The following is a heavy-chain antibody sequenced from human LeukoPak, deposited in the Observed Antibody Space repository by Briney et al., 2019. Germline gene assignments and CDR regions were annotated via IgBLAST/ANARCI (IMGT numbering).Heavy chain of an antibody. CDR3: ADLRAAGTAY. D-gene: IGHD6-13*01. V-gene: IGHV3-7*05. CDR2: IKQDGSEK. J-gene: IGHJ4*02. CDR1: GFTFSSHW. Sequence: GGSLRLSCAASGFTFSSHWMTWVRQAPGKGLEWVANIKQDGSEKYYVDSVKGRFTISRDNAKKSMYLQMNSLRAEDTAVYYCADLRAAGTAYWGQGTLVTVSS.